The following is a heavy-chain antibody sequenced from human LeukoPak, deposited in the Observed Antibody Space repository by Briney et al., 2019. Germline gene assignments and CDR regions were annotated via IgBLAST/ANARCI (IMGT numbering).Heavy chain of an antibody. D-gene: IGHD3-10*01. CDR2: IHHTGSA. Sequence: SETLSLTCTVSGDSVTGDTYYWTWIRQSPGKGLEWIGYIHHTGSANYNPSLKSRVTMSVDTSKNQFSLRLSSMTAADTAVYYCARDRLGLSSDYWGQGTLVTVSS. CDR3: ARDRLGLSSDY. V-gene: IGHV4-61*01. CDR1: GDSVTGDTYY. J-gene: IGHJ4*02.